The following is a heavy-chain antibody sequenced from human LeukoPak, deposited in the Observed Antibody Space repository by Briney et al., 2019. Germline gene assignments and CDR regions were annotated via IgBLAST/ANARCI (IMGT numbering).Heavy chain of an antibody. CDR3: ARDWQDEST. V-gene: IGHV4-34*01. Sequence: GSLRLSCAASGFTFSTFAMIWVRQPPGKGLEWIGEINHSGSTNYNPSLKSRVTISVDTSKNQFSLKLSSVTAADTGVYYCARDWQDESTWGPGTLVTVSS. J-gene: IGHJ5*02. CDR1: GFTFSTFA. CDR2: INHSGST.